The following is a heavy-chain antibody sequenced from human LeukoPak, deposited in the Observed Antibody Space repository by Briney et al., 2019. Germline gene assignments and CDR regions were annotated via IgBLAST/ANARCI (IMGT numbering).Heavy chain of an antibody. CDR3: ARVTEYCSGGSCYTGDH. Sequence: GESLKISCAASRFMFSGYAMNWVRQAPGKGLEWVSTISFSGFRTYYAGSVEGRFTISRDNSKNTVYLQMSGLRAEDTAVYYCARVTEYCSGGSCYTGDHWGQGTLVTVSS. V-gene: IGHV3-23*01. CDR1: RFMFSGYA. D-gene: IGHD2-15*01. J-gene: IGHJ4*02. CDR2: ISFSGFRT.